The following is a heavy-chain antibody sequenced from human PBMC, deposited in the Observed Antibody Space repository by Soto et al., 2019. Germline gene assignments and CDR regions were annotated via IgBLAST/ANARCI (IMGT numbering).Heavy chain of an antibody. J-gene: IGHJ6*03. CDR1: GYTLTELS. D-gene: IGHD2-15*01. V-gene: IGHV1-24*01. CDR2: FDPEDGET. CDR3: AREGCGSGGSCYHDSGYYYYYYIDV. Sequence: GASVKVSCKVSGYTLTELSMHWVRQAPGKGLEWMGGFDPEDGETIYAQKFQGRVTMTADTSTDTAYMELSSLRSEDTAVYYCAREGCGSGGSCYHDSGYYYYYYIDVWGKGTTVTVSS.